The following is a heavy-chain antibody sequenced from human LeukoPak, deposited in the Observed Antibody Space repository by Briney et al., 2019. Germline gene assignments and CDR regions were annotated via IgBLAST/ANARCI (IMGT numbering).Heavy chain of an antibody. V-gene: IGHV3-21*01. CDR2: ISISSNYI. CDR1: GFTFSRYS. J-gene: IGHJ3*02. Sequence: GGSLRLSCAASGFTFSRYSMNWVRQAPGKGLEWVSSISISSNYIYYSDSVKGRFTISRDNAKNSLYLQVNSLRAEDTAVYYCARGSRFGVVERDAFDIWGLGTMVTVSS. CDR3: ARGSRFGVVERDAFDI. D-gene: IGHD3-3*01.